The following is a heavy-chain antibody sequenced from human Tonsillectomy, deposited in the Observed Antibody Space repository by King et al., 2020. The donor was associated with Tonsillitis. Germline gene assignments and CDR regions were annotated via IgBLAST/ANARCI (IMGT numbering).Heavy chain of an antibody. Sequence: VQLVESGGGLVQLGGSLRLSCAASGFTFSTSPMTWVRQAPGKGLEWVSAISGSGGTTYYANSVKDRFTISRDNSKNTLYLQMNSLRAEDTAVFYCAKGVLWFGDSEDYWGQGTLVSVSS. CDR1: GFTFSTSP. V-gene: IGHV3-23*04. D-gene: IGHD3-10*01. CDR2: ISGSGGTT. J-gene: IGHJ4*02. CDR3: AKGVLWFGDSEDY.